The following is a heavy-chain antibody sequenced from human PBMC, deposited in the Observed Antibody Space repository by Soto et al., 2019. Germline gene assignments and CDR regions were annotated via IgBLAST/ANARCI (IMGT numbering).Heavy chain of an antibody. J-gene: IGHJ6*02. CDR3: AAGRTGGSYYGMDV. D-gene: IGHD2-2*01. Sequence: ASVKVSCKVSGFTFSDSAVQWVRQARGQGLEWIGWIVAGSGNTNYAQKFQERVTITRDMSTSTAYMEVRSLRSEDTAVYYCAAGRTGGSYYGMDVCGQGTTVTVSS. CDR2: IVAGSGNT. CDR1: GFTFSDSA. V-gene: IGHV1-58*01.